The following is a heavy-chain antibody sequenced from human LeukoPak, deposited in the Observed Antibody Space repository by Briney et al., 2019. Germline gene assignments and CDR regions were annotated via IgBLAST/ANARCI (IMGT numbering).Heavy chain of an antibody. CDR1: GYTFTDYY. J-gene: IGHJ3*02. CDR3: ARRIAAEGGAFDI. CDR2: INPNSGGT. V-gene: IGHV1-2*02. D-gene: IGHD6-13*01. Sequence: ASVKVSCKASGYTFTDYYMHWVRQAPGQGLEWMGWINPNSGGTDYAQKFQGRVTMTRDTSITTAYMELSRLRSDDTAVYYCARRIAAEGGAFDIWGQGTMVTVSS.